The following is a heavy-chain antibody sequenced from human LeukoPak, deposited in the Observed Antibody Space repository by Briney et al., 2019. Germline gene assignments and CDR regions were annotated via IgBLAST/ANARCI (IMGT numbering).Heavy chain of an antibody. J-gene: IGHJ4*02. V-gene: IGHV4-34*01. CDR2: INNSGST. CDR1: GGSFSGYY. Sequence: SETLSLTCAVYGGSFSGYYWSWVRQPPGKGLEWSGEINNSGSTNYNPSLKSRVTISVDTSKNPFSLKLSSVTAADTAFYYCARHHPGGRNSVWGSYPSKFDYWGQGTLVTVSS. D-gene: IGHD3-16*01. CDR3: ARHHPGGRNSVWGSYPSKFDY.